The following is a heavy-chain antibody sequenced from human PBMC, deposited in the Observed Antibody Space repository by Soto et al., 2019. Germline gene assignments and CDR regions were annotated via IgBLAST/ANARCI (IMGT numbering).Heavy chain of an antibody. CDR2: INPIVSMS. CDR1: GDTFSFYT. V-gene: IGHV1-69*02. Sequence: QVQLVQSGTEVKKPGSSVKVSCKASGDTFSFYTINWVRQAPGLGLEWVGRINPIVSMSNYAQEFQGSVSMTEGKSTSTAYMELRSLSSDVTAMYFCAAGYGSGYRALDSWGQGALVTVSS. CDR3: AAGYGSGYRALDS. J-gene: IGHJ4*02. D-gene: IGHD3-10*01.